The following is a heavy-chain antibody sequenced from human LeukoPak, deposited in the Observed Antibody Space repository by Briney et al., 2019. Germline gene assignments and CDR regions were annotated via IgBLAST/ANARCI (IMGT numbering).Heavy chain of an antibody. V-gene: IGHV1-18*01. CDR1: GYTFTSYG. CDR2: ISAYNGNT. J-gene: IGHJ5*02. D-gene: IGHD3-3*01. Sequence: VASVKVSCKASGYTFTSYGISWVRQAPGQGLEWMGWISAYNGNTNYAQKLQGRVTVTTDTSTSTAYMELRSLRSDDTAVYYCARDLRFLEPTNINNWFDPWGQGTLVTVSS. CDR3: ARDLRFLEPTNINNWFDP.